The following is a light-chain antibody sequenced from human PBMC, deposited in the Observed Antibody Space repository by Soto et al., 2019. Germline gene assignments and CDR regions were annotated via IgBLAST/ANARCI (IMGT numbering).Light chain of an antibody. V-gene: IGLV2-14*01. CDR2: DVS. CDR3: SSYTGSSTYV. CDR1: SSDVGAYNY. Sequence: QSVLTQPASVSGSPGQSLTISCTGASSDVGAYNYVSWYQQHPGKAPKLIIYDVSSRPSGVSNRFSGSKSGNTASLTISGLQAEDEADYYCSSYTGSSTYVFGTGTKVTVL. J-gene: IGLJ1*01.